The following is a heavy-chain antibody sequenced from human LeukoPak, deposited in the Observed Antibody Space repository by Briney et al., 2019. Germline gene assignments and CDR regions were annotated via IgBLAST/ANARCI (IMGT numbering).Heavy chain of an antibody. D-gene: IGHD2-21*01. J-gene: IGHJ4*02. V-gene: IGHV1-8*01. CDR1: GYTFTSYD. CDR3: GHIDY. Sequence: ASVKVSCKASGYTFTSYDINWVRQATGQGLEWMGWMNPNSGDTGYAQKFQGRVTMTRSTSISTAYMELSSLGLDCTRSVRNGHIDYWGQGTLVTVSS. CDR2: MNPNSGDT.